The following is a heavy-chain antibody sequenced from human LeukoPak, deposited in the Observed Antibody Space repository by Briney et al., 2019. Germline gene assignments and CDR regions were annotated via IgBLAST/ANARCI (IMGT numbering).Heavy chain of an antibody. D-gene: IGHD7-27*01. J-gene: IGHJ4*02. CDR1: GFTFSGAW. CDR2: IREDGTEK. CDR3: ARHVGISF. Sequence: QPEGSLRLSCTASGFTFSGAWMTWVRQAPGKGLEWAANIREDGTEKNYVDSVKGRFTISRDNAKNSLFLQMSNLRDDDTAIYYCARHVGISFWGQGTLVTVSS. V-gene: IGHV3-7*01.